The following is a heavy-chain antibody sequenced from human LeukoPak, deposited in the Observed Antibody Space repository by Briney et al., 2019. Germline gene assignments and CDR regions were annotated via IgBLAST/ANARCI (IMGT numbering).Heavy chain of an antibody. J-gene: IGHJ4*02. D-gene: IGHD1-1*01. CDR2: INHSGST. V-gene: IGHV4-34*01. Sequence: SETLSLTCAVYGGSFSGYYWSWIRQPPGKGLEWIGEINHSGSTNYNPSLKSRVTISVDTSKNQFSLKLSSVTAADTAVYYCAKVGDNWDFDYWGQGTLVIVSS. CDR1: GGSFSGYY. CDR3: AKVGDNWDFDY.